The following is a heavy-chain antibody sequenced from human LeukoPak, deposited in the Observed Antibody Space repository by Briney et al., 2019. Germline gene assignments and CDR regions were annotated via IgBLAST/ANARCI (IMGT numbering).Heavy chain of an antibody. V-gene: IGHV5-51*01. CDR1: GYSFTSYW. Sequence: GESLKISCKGSGYSFTSYWIGWVRQMPGKGLEWVGIIYPGDSDTRYSPSFQGQVTISADKSISTAYLQWSSLKASDTAMYYCARLQGGYYDSSGYYDYWDQGTLVTVSS. CDR3: ARLQGGYYDSSGYYDY. CDR2: IYPGDSDT. D-gene: IGHD3-22*01. J-gene: IGHJ4*02.